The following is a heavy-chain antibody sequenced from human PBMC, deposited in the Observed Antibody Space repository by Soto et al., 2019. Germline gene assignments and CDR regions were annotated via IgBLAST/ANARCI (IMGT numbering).Heavy chain of an antibody. CDR3: ASLDIVVVEYGMDV. J-gene: IGHJ6*02. D-gene: IGHD2-15*01. CDR2: IDPSDSYT. CDR1: RYSFSSNW. Sequence: EVQLVQSGAEVKKPGESLRISCKGARYSFSSNWINWVRQMPGKGLEWMGRIDPSDSYTNYSPSFQGHVTFSVNMSISTAYLQWSSLKASDTAIYYCASLDIVVVEYGMDVWGQGTTVTVSS. V-gene: IGHV5-10-1*03.